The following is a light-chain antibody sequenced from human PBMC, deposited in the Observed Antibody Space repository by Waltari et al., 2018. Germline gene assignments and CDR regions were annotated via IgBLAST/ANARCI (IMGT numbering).Light chain of an antibody. CDR2: DVN. CDR1: SSDVGGYHY. CDR3: CSYAGSYTV. V-gene: IGLV2-11*01. Sequence: QSALTQPRAVSGSPGQSVTIPCTGTSSDVGGYHYVSWYQQHPGKVPKLIIYDVNKRPSGVTDRFSGSKSGNTASLTVSGLQAEDEADYYCCSYAGSYTVFGGGTKLTVL. J-gene: IGLJ2*01.